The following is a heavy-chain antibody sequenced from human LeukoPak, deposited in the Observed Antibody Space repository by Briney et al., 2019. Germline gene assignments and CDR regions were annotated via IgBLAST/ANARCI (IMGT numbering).Heavy chain of an antibody. Sequence: PGGSLRLSCAASGFTFSNYGMHWVRQAPGKGLEWVSAISGSGGSTYYADSVKGRFTISRDNSKNTLYLQMNSLRAEDTAVYYCAKNRPPWETPFFDAFDIWGQGTMVTVSS. V-gene: IGHV3-23*01. J-gene: IGHJ3*02. D-gene: IGHD1-26*01. CDR1: GFTFSNYG. CDR3: AKNRPPWETPFFDAFDI. CDR2: ISGSGGST.